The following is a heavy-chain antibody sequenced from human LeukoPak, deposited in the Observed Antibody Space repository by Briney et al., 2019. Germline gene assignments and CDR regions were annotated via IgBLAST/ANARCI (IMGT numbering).Heavy chain of an antibody. J-gene: IGHJ4*02. V-gene: IGHV3-33*06. D-gene: IGHD4-17*01. CDR2: IWYDGSNK. CDR1: GFTFSSYG. CDR3: AKGYYGDYFDY. Sequence: PGGSLRLSCAESGFTFSSYGMHWVRQAPGKGLEWVAVIWYDGSNKYYADSVKGRFTISRDNSKNTLYLQMNSLRAEDTAVYYCAKGYYGDYFDYWGQGTLVTVSS.